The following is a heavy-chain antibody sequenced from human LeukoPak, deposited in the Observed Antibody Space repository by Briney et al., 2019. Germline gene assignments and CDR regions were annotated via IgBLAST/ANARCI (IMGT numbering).Heavy chain of an antibody. Sequence: VASVKVSCKVSGYTLTELSMHWVRQAPGKGLEWMGGFDPEDGETIYAQKFQGRVTMTEDKSTDTAYMELSSLRSEDTAVYYCATAISKQLVVNFDYWGQGTLVTVSS. V-gene: IGHV1-24*01. CDR1: GYTLTELS. CDR2: FDPEDGET. J-gene: IGHJ4*02. CDR3: ATAISKQLVVNFDY. D-gene: IGHD6-13*01.